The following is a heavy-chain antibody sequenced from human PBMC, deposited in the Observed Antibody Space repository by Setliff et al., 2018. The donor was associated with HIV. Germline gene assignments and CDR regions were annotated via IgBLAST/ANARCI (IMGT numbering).Heavy chain of an antibody. CDR3: AGFPLSSSWYFY. Sequence: SETLSLTCIVSGVSTISSSSSYYWGWIRQPPGKGLEWIGYISHSGITYYNPSLKSRVTISVDTSKNQFSLKLSSVTAADTAVYYCAGFPLSSSWYFYWGQGTLVTVSS. V-gene: IGHV4-39*01. CDR1: GVSTISSSSSYY. J-gene: IGHJ4*02. D-gene: IGHD6-13*01. CDR2: ISHSGIT.